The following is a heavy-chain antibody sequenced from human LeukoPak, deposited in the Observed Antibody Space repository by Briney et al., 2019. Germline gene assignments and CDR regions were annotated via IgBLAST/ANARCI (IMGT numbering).Heavy chain of an antibody. V-gene: IGHV3-7*05. CDR2: IKEDGSQK. J-gene: IGHJ4*02. CDR1: GFSFSNYW. D-gene: IGHD6-19*01. CDR3: ARESETSGWYDY. Sequence: GGSLRLSCAASGFSFSNYWMSWIRQAPGKGLEWVANIKEDGSQKNYVDSVRGRFTISRDNTRKSLSLQMSSLRSEDTALYYCARESETSGWYDYWGQGTLVTVSS.